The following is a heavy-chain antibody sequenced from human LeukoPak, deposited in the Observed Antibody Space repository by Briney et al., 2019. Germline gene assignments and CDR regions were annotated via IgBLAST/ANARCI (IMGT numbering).Heavy chain of an antibody. CDR2: INHGGST. CDR1: GGSFSGYY. CDR3: ARGVIAAAQGGWFDP. D-gene: IGHD6-13*01. Sequence: SETLSLTCAVYGGSFSGYYWSWIRQPPGKGREWIGEINHGGSTNYNPSLKSRVTISVDTSKNQFSLKLSSVTAADTAVYYCARGVIAAAQGGWFDPWGQGTLVTVSS. J-gene: IGHJ5*02. V-gene: IGHV4-34*01.